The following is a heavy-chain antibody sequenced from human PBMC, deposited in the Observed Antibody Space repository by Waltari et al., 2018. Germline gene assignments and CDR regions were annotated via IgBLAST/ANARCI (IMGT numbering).Heavy chain of an antibody. V-gene: IGHV1-8*03. CDR1: AYTFTSYD. J-gene: IGHJ5*02. Sequence: QVQLVQSGAEVQKPGASVTVSCKASAYTFTSYDITWGRQATGQGLEWRGWMNPNSGNTGYAQKFQGRVTITRNTSISTAYMELSSLRSEDTAVYYCARGPLNTLNDWFDPWGQGTLVTVSS. D-gene: IGHD2-2*02. CDR2: MNPNSGNT. CDR3: ARGPLNTLNDWFDP.